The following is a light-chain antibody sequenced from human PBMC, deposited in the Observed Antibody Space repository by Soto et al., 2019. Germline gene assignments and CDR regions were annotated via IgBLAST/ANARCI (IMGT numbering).Light chain of an antibody. V-gene: IGLV2-8*01. CDR2: EVS. CDR3: STYVGSKII. CDR1: SSDVGANDY. Sequence: QSALTQPPSASGSPGQSVTISCTGTSSDVGANDYVSWYQQHPGKAPKIMIYEVSKRPSGVPDRFSGSKSGNTASLTVSGRQAEDEADYYCSTYVGSKIIFGGGTQLTVL. J-gene: IGLJ2*01.